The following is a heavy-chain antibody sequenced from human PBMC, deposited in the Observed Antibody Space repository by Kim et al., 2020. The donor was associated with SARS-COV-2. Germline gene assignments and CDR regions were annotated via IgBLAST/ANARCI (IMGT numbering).Heavy chain of an antibody. CDR3: AKAGWELRGAFDI. CDR1: GGSVSSGSYY. D-gene: IGHD1-26*01. CDR2: IYYSGST. Sequence: SETLSLTCTVSGGSVSSGSYYWSWIRQPPGKGLEWIGYIYYSGSTNYNPSLKSRVTISVDTSKNQFSLKLSSVTAADTAVYYCAKAGWELRGAFDIWGQGTMVTVSS. V-gene: IGHV4-61*01. J-gene: IGHJ3*02.